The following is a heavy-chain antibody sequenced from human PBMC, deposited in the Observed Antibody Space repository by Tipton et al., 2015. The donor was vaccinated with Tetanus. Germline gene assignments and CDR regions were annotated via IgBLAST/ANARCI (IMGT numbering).Heavy chain of an antibody. CDR1: GGSISSGGYY. V-gene: IGHV4-31*03. J-gene: IGHJ4*02. CDR3: ARDQARGARGWNYFDY. CDR2: IYYSGST. D-gene: IGHD1-26*01. Sequence: TLSLTCTVSGGSISSGGYYWTWIRQHPGKGLEWIGDIYYSGSTYYNPSLKSRVSISVDTSNNQFSVNLNSVTAADTAVYYCARDQARGARGWNYFDYWGQGALVTVPS.